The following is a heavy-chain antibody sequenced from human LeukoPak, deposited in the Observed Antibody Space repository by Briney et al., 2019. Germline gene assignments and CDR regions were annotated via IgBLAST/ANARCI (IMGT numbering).Heavy chain of an antibody. CDR1: GYTFTSYG. D-gene: IGHD3-10*01. V-gene: IGHV1-18*01. J-gene: IGHJ4*02. CDR3: ARDRPYYYGSRSYPYYFDY. Sequence: ASVKVSCKASGYTFTSYGISWVRQAPGQGLEWMGWISAYNGNTNYAQKLQGRVTMTTDTSTSTAYMELRSLRSDDTAVYYCARDRPYYYGSRSYPYYFDYWGQGTLVTVSS. CDR2: ISAYNGNT.